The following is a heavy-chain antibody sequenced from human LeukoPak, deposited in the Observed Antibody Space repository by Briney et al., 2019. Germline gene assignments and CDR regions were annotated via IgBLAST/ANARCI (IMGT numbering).Heavy chain of an antibody. D-gene: IGHD2/OR15-2a*01. CDR1: GFTLSGHW. CDR2: INQDGIEK. CDR3: ARSRINSDY. Sequence: GGSLRLSCAASGFTLSGHWMTWVRQGPGKGLEWVASINQDGIEKYYVDSVKGRFTISRDTVKNWLYLQMNNLRAEDTAVYYCARSRINSDYWGQGTLVTVSS. J-gene: IGHJ4*02. V-gene: IGHV3-7*01.